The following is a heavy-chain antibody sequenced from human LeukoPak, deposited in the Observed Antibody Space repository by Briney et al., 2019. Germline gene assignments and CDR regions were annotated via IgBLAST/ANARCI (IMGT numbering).Heavy chain of an antibody. CDR1: GFTFSSNA. CDR3: SRLIAARTPYYFDY. Sequence: GGSLRLSCAASGFTFSSNAMSWVRQAPGKGLEWVSAINYSGGSTYYADSVKGRFTISRDNSKNTLYLQMNNLRAEDTAVYYCSRLIAARTPYYFDYWGQGTLVTVSS. J-gene: IGHJ4*02. V-gene: IGHV3-23*01. D-gene: IGHD6-6*01. CDR2: INYSGGST.